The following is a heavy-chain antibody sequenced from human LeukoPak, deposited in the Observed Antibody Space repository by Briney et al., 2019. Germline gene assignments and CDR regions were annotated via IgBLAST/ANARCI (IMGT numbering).Heavy chain of an antibody. Sequence: ASVKVSCKVSGYTLTELSMHWVRQAPGQGLEWMGGIIPIFGTANYAQKFQGRVTITADESTSTAYMELSSLRSEDTAVYYCARDDVLRFLEWLLLEWGQGTLVTVSS. D-gene: IGHD3-3*01. V-gene: IGHV1-69*13. J-gene: IGHJ4*02. CDR1: GYTLTELS. CDR3: ARDDVLRFLEWLLLE. CDR2: IIPIFGTA.